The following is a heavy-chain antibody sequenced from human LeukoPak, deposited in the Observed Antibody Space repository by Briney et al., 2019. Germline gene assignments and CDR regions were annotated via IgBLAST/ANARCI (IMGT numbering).Heavy chain of an antibody. V-gene: IGHV4-61*02. J-gene: IGHJ3*02. CDR3: AEFGELHNAFDI. CDR2: IYTSGST. CDR1: GGSISSGSYY. D-gene: IGHD3-10*01. Sequence: PSETLSLTCTVSGGSISSGSYYWSWIRQPAGKGLEWIGRIYTSGSTNYNPSLKSRVTISVDTSKNQFSLKLSSVTAADTAVYYCAEFGELHNAFDIWGQGTMVTVSS.